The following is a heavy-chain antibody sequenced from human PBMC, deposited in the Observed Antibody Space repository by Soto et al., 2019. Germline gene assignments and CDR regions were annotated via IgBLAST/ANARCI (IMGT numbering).Heavy chain of an antibody. V-gene: IGHV3-23*01. CDR2: ISGSGIST. J-gene: IGHJ5*02. CDR1: GFTFSSYA. CDR3: ARDHKFGEPP. D-gene: IGHD3-10*01. Sequence: GGSLRLSCAASGFTFSSYAMSWVRQAPGKGLEWVSAISGSGISTYYADSVKGRFTISRDNSKNTLYLQMNSLRAEDTAMYYCARDHKFGEPPWGQGTLVTVPS.